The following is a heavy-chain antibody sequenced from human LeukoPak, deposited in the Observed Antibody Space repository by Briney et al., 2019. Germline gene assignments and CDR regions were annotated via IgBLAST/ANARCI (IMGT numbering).Heavy chain of an antibody. J-gene: IGHJ4*02. V-gene: IGHV3-48*02. CDR2: ISSSSTI. D-gene: IGHD2-21*02. Sequence: GGSLRLSCAASGLTFSSHWMNWVRQAPGKGLEWVSYISSSSTIYYADSVKGRFTISRDNAKNSLYLQMNSLRDEDTAVYYCARVSVVVVTAIPSIDYWGQGTLVTVSS. CDR1: GLTFSSHW. CDR3: ARVSVVVVTAIPSIDY.